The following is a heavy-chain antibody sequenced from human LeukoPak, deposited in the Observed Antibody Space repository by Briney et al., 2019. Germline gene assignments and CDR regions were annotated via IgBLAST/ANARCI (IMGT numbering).Heavy chain of an antibody. CDR2: IYSGNRT. J-gene: IGHJ6*02. CDR3: ARLTSGNGLDV. V-gene: IGHV3-66*04. Sequence: PGGSLRLSCAASGFTFSSSTMTWVRQAPGKGLEWVSVIYSGNRTKYADSVKGRFIISRDTSKNTLLFQMNSLRAEDTAVYYCARLTSGNGLDVWGQGTTVTVS. CDR1: GFTFSSST. D-gene: IGHD3-3*01.